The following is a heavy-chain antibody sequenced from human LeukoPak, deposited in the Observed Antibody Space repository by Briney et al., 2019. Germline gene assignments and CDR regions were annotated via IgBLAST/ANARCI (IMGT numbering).Heavy chain of an antibody. CDR1: GFTFSAYV. V-gene: IGHV3-23*01. J-gene: IGHJ4*02. CDR2: ISGSGVSA. D-gene: IGHD6-19*01. Sequence: GGSLSLSCVASGFTFSAYVMAWVRQAPGKGLEWVSGISGSGVSAYYGDSVKGRFTISRDNPKNTVYLQMDSLRAEDTVVYYCAKRRSGSSGWFPFDSWGQGTLVTVSS. CDR3: AKRRSGSSGWFPFDS.